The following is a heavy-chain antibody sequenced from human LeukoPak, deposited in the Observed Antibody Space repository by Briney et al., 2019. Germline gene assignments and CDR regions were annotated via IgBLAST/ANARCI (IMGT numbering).Heavy chain of an antibody. D-gene: IGHD2-2*01. J-gene: IGHJ4*02. CDR3: ARDLVVPAATVDY. Sequence: GGSLRLSCAASGFTFSSYAMSWVRQAPGKGLEWVSAISGSGGSTYYADSVKGRFIISRDNAKNSLYLQMNSLRAEDTAVYYCARDLVVPAATVDYWGQGTLVTVSS. V-gene: IGHV3-23*01. CDR2: ISGSGGST. CDR1: GFTFSSYA.